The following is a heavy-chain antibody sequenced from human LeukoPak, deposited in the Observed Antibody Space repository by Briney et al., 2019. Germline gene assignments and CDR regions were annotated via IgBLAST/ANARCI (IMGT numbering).Heavy chain of an antibody. V-gene: IGHV3-53*01. CDR3: ARGLGRELDGAFDI. Sequence: GGSLRLSCAASGFIVSSNYMSWVRQAPGKALEWVSVIYSGGRTYYADSVKGRFTISRDNSRNTLYLQMNSLRAEDTAVYYCARGLGRELDGAFDIWGQGTMVTVSS. CDR1: GFIVSSNY. J-gene: IGHJ3*02. CDR2: IYSGGRT. D-gene: IGHD3-10*01.